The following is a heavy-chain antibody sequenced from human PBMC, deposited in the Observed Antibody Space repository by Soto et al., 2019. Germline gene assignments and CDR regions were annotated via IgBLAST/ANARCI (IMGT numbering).Heavy chain of an antibody. Sequence: PGGSLRLSCAASGFTFSSYAMHWVRQAPDKGLEWVAVISYDGSNKYYADSVKGRFTISRDNSKSTLYLQMNSLRAEDTAVYYCARVRPPCWGQGTMVTVSS. J-gene: IGHJ3*01. V-gene: IGHV3-30-3*01. CDR3: ARVRPPC. D-gene: IGHD6-25*01. CDR1: GFTFSSYA. CDR2: ISYDGSNK.